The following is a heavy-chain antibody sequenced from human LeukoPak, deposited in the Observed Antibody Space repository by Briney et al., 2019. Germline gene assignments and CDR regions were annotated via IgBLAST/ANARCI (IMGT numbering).Heavy chain of an antibody. V-gene: IGHV3-64*01. J-gene: IGHJ4*02. CDR3: AREGDGYNFRVYFDY. CDR2: ISSNGGST. Sequence: GGSLRLSCAASGFTFSSYAMHWVRQAPGKGLEYVSAISSNGGSTYYANSVKGRFTISRDNSKNTLYLQMGSLRAEDMAVYYCAREGDGYNFRVYFDYWGQGTLVTVSS. D-gene: IGHD5-24*01. CDR1: GFTFSSYA.